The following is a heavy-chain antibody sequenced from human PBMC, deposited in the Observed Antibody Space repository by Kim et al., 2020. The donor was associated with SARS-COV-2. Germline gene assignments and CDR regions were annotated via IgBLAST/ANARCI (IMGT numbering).Heavy chain of an antibody. CDR3: ARGDTISAFDI. J-gene: IGHJ3*02. Sequence: SETLSLTCTVSGGSISSYYWSWIRQPPGKGLEWIGYIYYSGSTNYNPSLKSRVTISVDTSKNQFSLKLSSVTAADTAVYYCARGDTISAFDICGQGTMVT. V-gene: IGHV4-59*01. CDR2: IYYSGST. D-gene: IGHD3-9*01. CDR1: GGSISSYY.